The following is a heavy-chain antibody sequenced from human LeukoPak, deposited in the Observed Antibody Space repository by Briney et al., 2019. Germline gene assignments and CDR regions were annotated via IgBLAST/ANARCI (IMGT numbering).Heavy chain of an antibody. Sequence: QLGGSLRLSCAASGFTFSSYWMHWVRQAPGKGLEWVANIKQDGSEKYYVDSVKGRFTISRDNAKNSLYLQMNSLRAEDTAVYSCVRDGDTSGYTNWGQGTLVTVSS. CDR3: VRDGDTSGYTN. D-gene: IGHD3-22*01. V-gene: IGHV3-7*01. CDR2: IKQDGSEK. J-gene: IGHJ4*02. CDR1: GFTFSSYW.